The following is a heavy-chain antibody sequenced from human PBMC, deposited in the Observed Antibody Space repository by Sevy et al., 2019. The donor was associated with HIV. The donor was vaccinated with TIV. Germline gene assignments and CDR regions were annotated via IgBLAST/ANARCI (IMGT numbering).Heavy chain of an antibody. J-gene: IGHJ3*02. CDR2: INSDGSST. V-gene: IGHV3-74*01. CDR3: ARDGFNVFDI. CDR1: GFTFSSSW. Sequence: GGSLRLSCADSGFTFSSSWMYWVRQAPGKGLVWVSRINSDGSSTRYADSVKGRFTISRDNAKNTLYLQMNSLRAEDTAVYYCARDGFNVFDIWGQGTMVTVSS.